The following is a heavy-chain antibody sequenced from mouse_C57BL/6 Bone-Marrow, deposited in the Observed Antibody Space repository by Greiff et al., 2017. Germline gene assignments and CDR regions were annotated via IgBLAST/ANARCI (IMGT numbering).Heavy chain of an antibody. Sequence: QVQLQQPGAELVRPGSSVKLSCKASGYTFTSYWMHWVKQRPIQGLEWIGNIDPSDSETHYNQKFKDKATLTVDKSSSTAYMQLSILTSEDSAVYYCARRRYYCVYWGQGTTLTVAS. CDR1: GYTFTSYW. V-gene: IGHV1-52*01. J-gene: IGHJ2*01. CDR3: ARRRYYCVY. CDR2: IDPSDSET.